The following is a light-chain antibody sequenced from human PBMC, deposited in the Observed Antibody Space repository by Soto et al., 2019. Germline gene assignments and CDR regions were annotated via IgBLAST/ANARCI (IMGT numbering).Light chain of an antibody. J-gene: IGKJ1*01. Sequence: DIQMTQSPSSLSSSVGDRVTIACRASQGITNHLAWYQQKPGRVPNLLIYAASTLSSGVQSRFSGSSSGTDFTLTINSLQPEDVATYYCQQYNTGPRTFGQGTKVEIK. CDR1: QGITNH. CDR2: AAS. CDR3: QQYNTGPRT. V-gene: IGKV1-27*01.